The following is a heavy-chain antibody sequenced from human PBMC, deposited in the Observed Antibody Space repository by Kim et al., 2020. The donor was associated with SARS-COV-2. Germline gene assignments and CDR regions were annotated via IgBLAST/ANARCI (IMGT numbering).Heavy chain of an antibody. Sequence: SETLSLTCTVSGASVSSAGYYWSWIRQHPGKGLEWIGYIYYSGSTYYNPSLKSRVTISADTSKNQFSLNLDSVTAADSAMYYCARVSSTVTAKIDYWGQGTLVTVSS. V-gene: IGHV4-31*03. CDR1: GASVSSAGYY. D-gene: IGHD4-17*01. CDR3: ARVSSTVTAKIDY. CDR2: IYYSGST. J-gene: IGHJ4*02.